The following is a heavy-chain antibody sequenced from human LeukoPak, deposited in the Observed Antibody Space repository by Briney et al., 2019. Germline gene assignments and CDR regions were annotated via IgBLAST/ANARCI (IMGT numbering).Heavy chain of an antibody. D-gene: IGHD3-22*01. CDR2: ISSSGSYI. CDR1: GFTFSSYS. J-gene: IGHJ3*02. V-gene: IGHV3-21*01. CDR3: ARKSGYYDRSGSFDI. Sequence: GGSLRLSCAASGFTFSSYSMNWVRQAPGKGLEWVSSISSSGSYIYYADSVKGRFTISRDNAKNTLYLQMNSLRAEDTAVYYCARKSGYYDRSGSFDIWGQGTMVTVSS.